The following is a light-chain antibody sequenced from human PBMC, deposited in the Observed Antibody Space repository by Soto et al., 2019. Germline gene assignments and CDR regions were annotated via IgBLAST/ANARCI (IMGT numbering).Light chain of an antibody. Sequence: QSALAQPRSVSGSPEQSVTISCTGTSSDVGGYNYVSWYQQHPGKAPKVMIYDVSKRPSGVPDRFSGSKSGNTASLTISGLQAEDEADYYCCSYAGSYTYVFGTGTMLTVL. V-gene: IGLV2-11*01. CDR2: DVS. CDR1: SSDVGGYNY. CDR3: CSYAGSYTYV. J-gene: IGLJ1*01.